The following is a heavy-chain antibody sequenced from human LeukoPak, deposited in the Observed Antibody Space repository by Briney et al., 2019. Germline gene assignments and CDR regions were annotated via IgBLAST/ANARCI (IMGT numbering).Heavy chain of an antibody. D-gene: IGHD2-2*01. Sequence: GGSLRLSCAASGFTFSSYAMSWVRQAPGKGLEWVGFIRSKAYGGTTEYAASVKGRFTISRDDSKSIAYLQMNSLKTEDTAVYYCTRASRYCSSTSCSNSDYWGQGTLVTVSS. CDR3: TRASRYCSSTSCSNSDY. V-gene: IGHV3-49*04. CDR1: GFTFSSYA. CDR2: IRSKAYGGTT. J-gene: IGHJ4*02.